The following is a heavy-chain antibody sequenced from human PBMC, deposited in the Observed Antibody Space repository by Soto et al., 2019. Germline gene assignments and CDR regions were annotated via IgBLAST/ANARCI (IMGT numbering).Heavy chain of an antibody. CDR2: ISYDGSNK. J-gene: IGHJ4*02. CDR1: GFTFSSYG. V-gene: IGHV3-30*18. Sequence: PGGSLRLSCAASGFTFSSYGMHWVRQAPGKGLEWVAVISYDGSNKYYADSVKGRFTISRDNSKNTLYLQMNSLRAEDTAVYYCAKDGEEGYYDSSGYSYVFDYWGQAPLVTVPS. D-gene: IGHD3-22*01. CDR3: AKDGEEGYYDSSGYSYVFDY.